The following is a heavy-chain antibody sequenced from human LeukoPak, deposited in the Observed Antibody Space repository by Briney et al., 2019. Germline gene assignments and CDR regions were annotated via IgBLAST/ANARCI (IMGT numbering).Heavy chain of an antibody. CDR1: GFTFSDYY. J-gene: IGHJ4*02. CDR3: AREYRVVRIGFDY. V-gene: IGHV3-11*04. CDR2: ISSSGSTI. Sequence: GGSLRLSCAASGFTFSDYYMSWIRQAPGKGLEWVSYISSSGSTIYYADSVKDRFTISRDNAKNSLYLQMNSLRAEDTAVYYCAREYRVVRIGFDYWGQGTLVTVSS. D-gene: IGHD2-15*01.